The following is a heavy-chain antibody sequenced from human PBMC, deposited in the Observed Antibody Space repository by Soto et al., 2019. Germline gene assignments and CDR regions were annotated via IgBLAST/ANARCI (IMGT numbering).Heavy chain of an antibody. CDR3: ARDFECRDGNMSHLAY. J-gene: IGHJ4*02. V-gene: IGHV1-69*01. Sequence: QVQLVQSGAEVKKPGSSVKVSCKASGGTFSSHVFNWVRQAPGQGLEWMGGIMPIIGTANYAQKFQGRVTITADASTSTAYTEMSSLRSEDTAVYYCARDFECRDGNMSHLAYWGQGTLVTVSS. CDR2: IMPIIGTA. D-gene: IGHD2-15*01. CDR1: GGTFSSHV.